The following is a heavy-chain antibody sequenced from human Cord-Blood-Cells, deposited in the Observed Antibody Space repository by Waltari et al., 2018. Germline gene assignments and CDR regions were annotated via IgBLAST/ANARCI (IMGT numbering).Heavy chain of an antibody. D-gene: IGHD5-18*01. V-gene: IGHV4-39*01. CDR2: IHYSGST. CDR1: GGSISSSSYY. J-gene: IGHJ2*01. CDR3: ATVSGYSYGYWYFDL. Sequence: QLQLQESGPGLVKPSETLSLTCTVSGGSISSSSYYWGWIRQPPGKGLEWIGSIHYSGSTYYNPSLKSRVTISVDTSKNQFSLKLSSVTAADTAVYYCATVSGYSYGYWYFDLWGRGTLVTVSS.